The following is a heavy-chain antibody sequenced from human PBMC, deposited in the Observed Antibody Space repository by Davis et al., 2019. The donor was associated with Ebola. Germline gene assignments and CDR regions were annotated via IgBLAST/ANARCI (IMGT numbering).Heavy chain of an antibody. V-gene: IGHV1-8*01. D-gene: IGHD4-17*01. J-gene: IGHJ5*02. Sequence: AASVKVSCKASGYTFTGYDINWVRQATGQGLEWMGWMNPNSGNTGYAQRFQGRVTITADKSTSTAYMELSSLRSEDTAVYYCTSRIGEMTVTSWGQGTLVTVSS. CDR3: TSRIGEMTVTS. CDR1: GYTFTGYD. CDR2: MNPNSGNT.